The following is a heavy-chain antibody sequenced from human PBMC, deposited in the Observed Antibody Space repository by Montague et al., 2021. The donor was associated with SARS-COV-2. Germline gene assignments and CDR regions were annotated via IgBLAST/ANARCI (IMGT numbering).Heavy chain of an antibody. Sequence: SETLSLTCTVSGDSISSSSYFWNWIRQPPGKGLEWIGYKYYSGSTYYNPSLKSRVTISVDTSKNQFSLKLTSVTAADTAVYYCASTRFESRGYYTPPFDYWGQGTLVTVSS. D-gene: IGHD3-22*01. J-gene: IGHJ4*02. V-gene: IGHV4-61*01. CDR1: GDSISSSSYF. CDR2: KYYSGST. CDR3: ASTRFESRGYYTPPFDY.